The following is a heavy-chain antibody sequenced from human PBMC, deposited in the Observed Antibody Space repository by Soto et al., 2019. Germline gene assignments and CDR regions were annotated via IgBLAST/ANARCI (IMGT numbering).Heavy chain of an antibody. J-gene: IGHJ4*02. CDR2: MSGSGGST. Sequence: PGGSLRFSCAASGFTFSSYAMSWVRQAPGKGLEWVSAMSGSGGSTYYADSVKGRFTISRDNPKNTLYLQMNSLRAEDTAVYYCAKGFQRAVAGPDYWGQGTLVTVSS. CDR1: GFTFSSYA. D-gene: IGHD6-19*01. CDR3: AKGFQRAVAGPDY. V-gene: IGHV3-23*01.